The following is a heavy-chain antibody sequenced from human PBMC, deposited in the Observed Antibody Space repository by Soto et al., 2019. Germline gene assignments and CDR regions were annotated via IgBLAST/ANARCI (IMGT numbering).Heavy chain of an antibody. D-gene: IGHD6-6*01. CDR3: ARDLPAYSSSRAGPFDY. Sequence: GSLRLSCAASGFTFRSFGMHWVRLAPGKGLEWVAVISYDGNNKYYADSVKGRFTISRDNSKNSLYLQMNSLRAEDTAVYYCARDLPAYSSSRAGPFDYWGQGTLVTVSS. CDR2: ISYDGNNK. CDR1: GFTFRSFG. J-gene: IGHJ4*02. V-gene: IGHV3-30*03.